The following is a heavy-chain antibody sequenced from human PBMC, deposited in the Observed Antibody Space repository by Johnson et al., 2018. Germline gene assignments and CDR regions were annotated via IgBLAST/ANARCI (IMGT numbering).Heavy chain of an antibody. CDR2: ISYDGRNK. Sequence: QVQLVESGGGVVQPGRSLRLSCGASGFTFSNFGMHWVRQAPGKGLEWVADISYDGRNKNYADSVKGRVAISRNNSKNTLYVQMDSLRAEDTAVYYCAKERSVGYRSRWSDAFEIWGPGKMVTVSS. V-gene: IGHV3-30*18. D-gene: IGHD6-13*01. CDR1: GFTFSNFG. CDR3: AKERSVGYRSRWSDAFEI. J-gene: IGHJ3*02.